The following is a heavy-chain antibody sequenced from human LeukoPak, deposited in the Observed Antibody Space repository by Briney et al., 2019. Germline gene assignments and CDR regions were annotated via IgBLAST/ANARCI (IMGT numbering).Heavy chain of an antibody. CDR1: GFSFTIYW. J-gene: IGHJ4*02. CDR2: LHPDGSER. CDR3: ARGGYSFDY. V-gene: IGHV3-7*01. D-gene: IGHD5-12*01. Sequence: GGSLRLSCVASGFSFTIYWMTWVRQAPGKGLEWVARLHPDGSERNYVGSVEGRFTVFGDNAKSSLFLQMHSLRVADTAVYYCARGGYSFDYLGQGTLVTVPS.